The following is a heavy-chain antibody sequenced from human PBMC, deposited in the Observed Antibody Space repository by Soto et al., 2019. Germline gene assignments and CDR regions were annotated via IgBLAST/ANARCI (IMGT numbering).Heavy chain of an antibody. V-gene: IGHV1-3*01. CDR3: ARDGAVSGNINFDY. Sequence: QVQLVQSGAEVKKPGASVKVSCKASGYTFTNYGIHWVRQGPGQRLEWMGWINAGNAETKYSQKFQGRVTISRDTSARTAYMELSSLRSEDTAVCYCARDGAVSGNINFDYWGQGTLVTVSS. J-gene: IGHJ4*02. CDR1: GYTFTNYG. CDR2: INAGNAET. D-gene: IGHD6-19*01.